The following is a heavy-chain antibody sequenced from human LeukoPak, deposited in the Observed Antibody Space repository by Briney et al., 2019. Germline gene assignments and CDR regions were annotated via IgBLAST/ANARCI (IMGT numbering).Heavy chain of an antibody. CDR1: GGSVSSGSYY. J-gene: IGHJ4*02. D-gene: IGHD3-10*01. V-gene: IGHV4-31*03. Sequence: PSETLSLTCTVSGGSVSSGSYYWTWIRQHPWKGLEWIGHIYDSGSTNYNPSLKSRVTISMDTSKNQFSLKLSSVTAADTALYHCAREFSDWGQGSLVTVSS. CDR3: AREFSD. CDR2: IYDSGST.